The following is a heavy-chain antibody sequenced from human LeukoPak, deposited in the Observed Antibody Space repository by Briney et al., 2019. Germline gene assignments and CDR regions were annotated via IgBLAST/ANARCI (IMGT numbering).Heavy chain of an antibody. V-gene: IGHV3-23*01. D-gene: IGHD1-26*01. CDR2: ISASGGNT. J-gene: IGHJ4*02. CDR1: GFTFSSYA. Sequence: PGGSLRLSCAASGFTFSSYAMSWVRQDPGKGLEWVSVISASGGNTYYADSVKGRFTISRDNSKNTLYLQMNSLRAEDTAVYYCAKENDGIVGATTLIDYWGQGTLVTVSS. CDR3: AKENDGIVGATTLIDY.